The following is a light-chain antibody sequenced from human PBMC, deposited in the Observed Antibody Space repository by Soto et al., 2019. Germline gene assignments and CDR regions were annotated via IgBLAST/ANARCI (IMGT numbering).Light chain of an antibody. V-gene: IGKV1-5*03. Sequence: DIQMTQSPSTLSASVGDRVTITCRASQSIDIWLAWYQQRPGRAPKLLIYKASSLESEVPSRFSGSGSGTEFILTISSLQPYDFATYYCQEYNSHLLTFGGGTRVEIK. CDR1: QSIDIW. CDR3: QEYNSHLLT. CDR2: KAS. J-gene: IGKJ4*01.